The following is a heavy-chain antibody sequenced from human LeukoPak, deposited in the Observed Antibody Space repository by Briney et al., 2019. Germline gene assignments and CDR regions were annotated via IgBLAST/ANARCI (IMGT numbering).Heavy chain of an antibody. V-gene: IGHV4-39*01. CDR1: GGSISSSSYY. CDR2: IYYSGST. Sequence: SETLSLTCTVSGGSISSSSYYWGWIRQPPGKGLEWIGSIYYSGSTYYNPSLKSRVTISVDTSKNQFSLKLSSVTAADTAVYYCARILSWGSYYMDVWGKGTTVTVSS. D-gene: IGHD7-27*01. J-gene: IGHJ6*03. CDR3: ARILSWGSYYMDV.